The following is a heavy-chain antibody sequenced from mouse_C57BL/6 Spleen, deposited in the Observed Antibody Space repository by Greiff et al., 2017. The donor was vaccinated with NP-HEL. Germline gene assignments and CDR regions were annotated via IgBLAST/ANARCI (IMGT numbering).Heavy chain of an antibody. J-gene: IGHJ3*01. CDR1: GYTFTSYW. CDR3: ARESPTGTWFAY. D-gene: IGHD4-1*02. CDR2: IDPNSGGT. V-gene: IGHV1-72*01. Sequence: VQLQQPGAELVKPGASVKLSCKASGYTFTSYWMHWVKQRPGRGLEWIGRIDPNSGGTKYNEKFKSKATLTVDKPSSTAYMQLSSLTSEDSAVYYCARESPTGTWFAYWGQGTLVTVSA.